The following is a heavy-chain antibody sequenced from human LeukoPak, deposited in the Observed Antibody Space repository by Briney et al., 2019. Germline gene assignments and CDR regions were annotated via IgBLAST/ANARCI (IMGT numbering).Heavy chain of an antibody. CDR1: GFTFSSYA. D-gene: IGHD3-9*01. V-gene: IGHV3-30*18. J-gene: IGHJ4*02. CDR2: ISSDGSNK. Sequence: GGSLRLSCAASGFTFSSYAMSWVRQAPGKGLEWVAVISSDGSNKYYAASVKGRFTISRDNSKKTLFLQMNSLRAEDTAVYYCAKGVLRYFDWSSNYFDYWGQGALVSVSS. CDR3: AKGVLRYFDWSSNYFDY.